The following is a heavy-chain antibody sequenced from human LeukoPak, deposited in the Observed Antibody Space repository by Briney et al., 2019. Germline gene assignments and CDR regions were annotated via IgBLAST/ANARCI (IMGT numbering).Heavy chain of an antibody. V-gene: IGHV4-59*02. CDR1: GGSVSNHY. CDR3: ARGYVSAGMLAP. D-gene: IGHD2-2*01. J-gene: IGHJ5*02. Sequence: PSETLSLTCTVSGGSVSNHYWSWIRQPPGKGLEWIGYIYYSGSTDYNPSLESRVTISIDTSKNQFSLKSNSVTAADTAVYYCARGYVSAGMLAPWGQGTLVTVSS. CDR2: IYYSGST.